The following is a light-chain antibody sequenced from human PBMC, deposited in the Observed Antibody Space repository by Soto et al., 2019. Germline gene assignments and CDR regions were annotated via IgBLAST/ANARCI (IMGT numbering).Light chain of an antibody. Sequence: EIVMTQSPATLSVSPGERATLSCRASQSVSSNLAWYQQKPGQAPRLLIYGASTRATGIPARFSGSGSGTEFTLTISSLQSEDFAVYYCQQYNKWPQVNFGGGTKVDI. J-gene: IGKJ4*01. V-gene: IGKV3-15*01. CDR3: QQYNKWPQVN. CDR2: GAS. CDR1: QSVSSN.